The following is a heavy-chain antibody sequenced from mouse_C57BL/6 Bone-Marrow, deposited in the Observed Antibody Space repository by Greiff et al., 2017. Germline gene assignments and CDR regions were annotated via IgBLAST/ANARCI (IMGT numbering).Heavy chain of an antibody. CDR2: IYPGSGST. J-gene: IGHJ2*01. CDR1: GYTFTSYW. CDR3: ARGDYGSSVFDY. D-gene: IGHD1-1*01. V-gene: IGHV1-55*01. Sequence: QVQLQQPGAELVKPGASVKMSCKASGYTFTSYWITWVKQRPGQGPEWIGDIYPGSGSTNYNEKFKSKATLTVDTSSSTAYMQLSSLTSEDSAVYYCARGDYGSSVFDYWGQGTTLTVSS.